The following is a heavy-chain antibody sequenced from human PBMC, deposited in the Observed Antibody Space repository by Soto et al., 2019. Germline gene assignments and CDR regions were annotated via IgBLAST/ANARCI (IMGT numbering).Heavy chain of an antibody. CDR1: GFTFSSHG. V-gene: IGHV3-30*18. J-gene: IGHJ6*02. CDR3: AKDRHSYGFMTGGSMDV. CDR2: ISYDGSNK. D-gene: IGHD5-18*01. Sequence: PGGSLRLSCAASGFTFSSHGMHWVRQAPGKGLEWVAVISYDGSNKYYADSVKGRFTISRDNSKNTLYLQMNSLRAEDTAVYYCAKDRHSYGFMTGGSMDVWGQGTTVTVSS.